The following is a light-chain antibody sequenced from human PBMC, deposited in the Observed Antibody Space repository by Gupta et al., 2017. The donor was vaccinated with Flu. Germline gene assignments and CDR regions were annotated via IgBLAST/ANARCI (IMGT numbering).Light chain of an antibody. CDR2: GAS. CDR3: QHDYNCPLQ. CDR1: QSVSSN. Sequence: EIVMTQSPATLSVSPGERATLSCRASQSVSSNLAWYQQKPGQAPRLLIYGASTRATGIPARFSGSGSGTEFTLTISSLQSEDFAVYCCQHDYNCPLQFGRGTKVEIK. J-gene: IGKJ4*02. V-gene: IGKV3-15*01.